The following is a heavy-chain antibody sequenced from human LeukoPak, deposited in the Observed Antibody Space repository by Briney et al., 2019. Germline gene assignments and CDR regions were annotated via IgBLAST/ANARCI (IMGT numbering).Heavy chain of an antibody. J-gene: IGHJ3*02. V-gene: IGHV1-69*13. CDR3: ARGRAWEHDAFDT. CDR1: GGTFSSYA. D-gene: IGHD1-26*01. Sequence: GASVKVSCKASGGTFSSYAISWVRQAPGQGLEWMGGIIPIFGTANYAQKFQGRVTITADESTSTAYMELSSLRSEDTAVYYCARGRAWEHDAFDTWGQGTMVTVSS. CDR2: IIPIFGTA.